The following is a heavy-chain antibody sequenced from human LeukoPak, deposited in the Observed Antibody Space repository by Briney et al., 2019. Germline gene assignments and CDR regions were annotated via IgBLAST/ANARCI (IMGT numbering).Heavy chain of an antibody. J-gene: IGHJ4*02. CDR3: ARDRSRLPQLVRPGHFDY. CDR1: GYTFTGYY. D-gene: IGHD2-2*01. CDR2: INPNSGGT. V-gene: IGHV1-2*02. Sequence: GASVKVSCKASGYTFTGYYMHWVRQAPGQGLEWMGWINPNSGGTNYAQKFQGRVTMTRDTSISTAYMELSRLRSDDTAVYYCARDRSRLPQLVRPGHFDYWGQGTLVTVSS.